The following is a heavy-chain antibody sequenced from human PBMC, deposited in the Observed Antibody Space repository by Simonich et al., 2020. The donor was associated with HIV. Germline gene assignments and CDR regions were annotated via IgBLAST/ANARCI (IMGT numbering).Heavy chain of an antibody. J-gene: IGHJ3*02. V-gene: IGHV4-34*01. D-gene: IGHD3-10*01. CDR3: AREVGYYPPHLEENNAFDI. Sequence: QVQLQQWGAGLLKSSETLSLTCAVYGGSFSGYYWSWIRQPPGKGLEWLGENTYSGRTNNNPSLKIRVTISVDTSKSQFSLKLKSVPAADTAVYYCAREVGYYPPHLEENNAFDIWGQGTMVTVSS. CDR1: GGSFSGYY. CDR2: NTYSGRT.